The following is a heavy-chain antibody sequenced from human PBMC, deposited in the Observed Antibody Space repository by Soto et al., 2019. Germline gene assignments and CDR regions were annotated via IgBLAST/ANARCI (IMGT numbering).Heavy chain of an antibody. CDR3: ARDWGYCSGGGCYPNDPSDI. CDR1: GFSFSSYA. CDR2: ISYDGSNT. Sequence: QVQLVESGGGVVQPGRSLRLSCAASGFSFSSYAMHWVRQAAGKGLEWVAVISYDGSNTLYADSVKGRFTISRDNSKNTMSLQMYSLRAEDTAVYYCARDWGYCSGGGCYPNDPSDIWGLGTMVTVSS. D-gene: IGHD2-15*01. J-gene: IGHJ3*02. V-gene: IGHV3-30-3*01.